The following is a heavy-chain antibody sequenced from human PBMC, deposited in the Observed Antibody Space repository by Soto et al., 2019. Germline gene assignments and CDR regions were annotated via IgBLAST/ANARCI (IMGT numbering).Heavy chain of an antibody. Sequence: QVQLVESGGGVVQPGRSLRLSCAASGFTFSSYAMHWVRQAPGKGLEWVAVISHDGRNEYYEDSLKGRFTISRDNAKNTLYLQMNSLRPEDSAVYYCAKDLRYDILTGYYMGVGAFDIWGLGTVVTVSS. V-gene: IGHV3-30*14. CDR1: GFTFSSYA. D-gene: IGHD3-9*01. J-gene: IGHJ3*02. CDR2: ISHDGRNE. CDR3: AKDLRYDILTGYYMGVGAFDI.